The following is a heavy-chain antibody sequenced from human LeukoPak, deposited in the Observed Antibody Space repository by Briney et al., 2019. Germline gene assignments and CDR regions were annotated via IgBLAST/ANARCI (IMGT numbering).Heavy chain of an antibody. V-gene: IGHV4-59*12. J-gene: IGHJ4*02. CDR3: ARDGAMVTKIDY. CDR2: IYYSGST. D-gene: IGHD5-18*01. CDR1: GGPISSYY. Sequence: SETLSLICTVSGGPISSYYWSWIRQPPGKGLEWIGYIYYSGSTHYNPSLKSRVTISVDTSKIQFSLKLSSVTAADTAVYYCARDGAMVTKIDYWGQGTLVTVSS.